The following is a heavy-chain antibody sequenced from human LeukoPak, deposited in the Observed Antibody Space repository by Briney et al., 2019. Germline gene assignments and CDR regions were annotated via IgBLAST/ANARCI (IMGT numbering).Heavy chain of an antibody. J-gene: IGHJ5*02. Sequence: SETLSLTCTVSGVSISSSSYYWGWIRQSPGKGLEWIGFVYDNGNTNYNSSLQSRVTMSVDTSTNQLSLKMTSVTAADTAIYYCARVFRGVVTSNWFDPWGQGTLVTVSS. CDR3: ARVFRGVVTSNWFDP. D-gene: IGHD2-21*02. CDR1: GVSISSSSYY. CDR2: VYDNGNT. V-gene: IGHV4-61*05.